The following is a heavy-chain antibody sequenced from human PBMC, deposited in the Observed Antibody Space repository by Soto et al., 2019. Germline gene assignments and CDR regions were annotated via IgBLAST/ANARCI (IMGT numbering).Heavy chain of an antibody. Sequence: PGGSLRLSCAASGFTVSSKYMNWVRQAPGKGLVWVSRINSDGSSTSYADSVKGRFTISRDNAKNTLYLQMNSLRAEDTAVYYCARSPNYYYYMDVWGKGTTVTVSS. V-gene: IGHV3-74*01. CDR1: GFTVSSKY. J-gene: IGHJ6*03. CDR2: INSDGSST. CDR3: ARSPNYYYYMDV.